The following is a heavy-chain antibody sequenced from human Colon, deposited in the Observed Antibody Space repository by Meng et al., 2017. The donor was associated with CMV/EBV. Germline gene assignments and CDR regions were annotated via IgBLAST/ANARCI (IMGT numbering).Heavy chain of an antibody. J-gene: IGHJ2*01. CDR2: INGDGSRT. D-gene: IGHD7-27*01. CDR1: GFTFSNYW. CDR3: AVHWGSGWYFDL. V-gene: IGHV3-74*01. Sequence: SCAASGFTFSNYWMHWVRQAPGKGLVWVSGINGDGSRTTYADSVKGRFTISRDNAKNTMYLEMNSLRGEDTAMYHCAVHWGSGWYFDLWGRGTLVTISS.